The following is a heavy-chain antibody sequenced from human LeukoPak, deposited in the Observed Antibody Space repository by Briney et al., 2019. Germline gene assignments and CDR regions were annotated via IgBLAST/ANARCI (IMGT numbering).Heavy chain of an antibody. V-gene: IGHV3-21*01. Sequence: GGSLRLSCAASGFTFSSYSMNWVRQAPGKGLEWVSSISSSSCYIYYADSVKGRFTISRDNAKNSLYLQMNSLRAEDTAVYYCASPEASYYDSSSAAFDIWGQGTMVTVSS. CDR2: ISSSSCYI. J-gene: IGHJ3*02. D-gene: IGHD3-22*01. CDR3: ASPEASYYDSSSAAFDI. CDR1: GFTFSSYS.